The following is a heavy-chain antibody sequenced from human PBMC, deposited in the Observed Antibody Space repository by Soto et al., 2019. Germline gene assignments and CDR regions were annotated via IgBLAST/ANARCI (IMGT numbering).Heavy chain of an antibody. CDR3: AKSIVATPLGYYYYMDV. Sequence: QVQLVESGGGVVQPGRSLRLSCAASGFTFSSYGMHWVRQAPGKGLEWVAVISYDGSNKYYADSVKGRFTISRDNSKNTLYLQMNSLRAEDTAVYYCAKSIVATPLGYYYYMDVWGKGTTVTVSS. CDR2: ISYDGSNK. J-gene: IGHJ6*03. V-gene: IGHV3-30*18. D-gene: IGHD5-12*01. CDR1: GFTFSSYG.